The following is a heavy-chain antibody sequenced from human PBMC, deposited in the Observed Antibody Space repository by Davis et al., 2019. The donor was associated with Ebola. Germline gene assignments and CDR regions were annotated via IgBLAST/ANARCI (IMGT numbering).Heavy chain of an antibody. V-gene: IGHV3-30*02. CDR2: IRYDGSNK. CDR1: GFTFSSYG. Sequence: GGSLRLSCVASGFTFSSYGMHWVRQAPGKGLEWVAFIRYDGSNKYYADSVKGRFAISRDNSKNTLYLQINSLRTEDTAIYYCAWLATTQDYWGQGTLVTVSS. D-gene: IGHD6-19*01. CDR3: AWLATTQDY. J-gene: IGHJ4*02.